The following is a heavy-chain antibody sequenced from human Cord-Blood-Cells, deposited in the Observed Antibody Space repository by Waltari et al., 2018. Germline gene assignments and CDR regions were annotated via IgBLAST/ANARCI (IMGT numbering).Heavy chain of an antibody. V-gene: IGHV3-7*01. J-gene: IGHJ4*02. CDR1: GFTSSSYW. CDR3: ASETTVTSFDY. D-gene: IGHD4-17*01. CDR2: IKQDGSEK. Sequence: EVQLVASGVGLFQPGGSLRLSCAASGFTSSSYWLSWVRQAPGKGLEWVANIKQDGSEKYYVDSVKGRFTISRDNAKNSLYLQMNSLRAEDTAVYYCASETTVTSFDYWGQGTLVTVSS.